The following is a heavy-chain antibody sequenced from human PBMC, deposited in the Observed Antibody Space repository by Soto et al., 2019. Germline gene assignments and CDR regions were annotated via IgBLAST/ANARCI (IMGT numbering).Heavy chain of an antibody. J-gene: IGHJ3*02. CDR3: TRDLGDIVVVPAAIFAFDI. CDR1: GFTFGDYA. V-gene: IGHV3-49*03. D-gene: IGHD2-2*01. Sequence: GGSLRLSCTASGFTFGDYAMSWFRQAPGKGLEWVGFIRSKAYGGTTEYAGSVKGRFTISRDDSKSIAYLQMNSLKTEDTAVYYCTRDLGDIVVVPAAIFAFDIWGQGTMVTVSS. CDR2: IRSKAYGGTT.